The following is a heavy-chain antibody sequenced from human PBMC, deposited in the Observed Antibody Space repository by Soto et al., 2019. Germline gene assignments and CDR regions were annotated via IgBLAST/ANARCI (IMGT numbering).Heavy chain of an antibody. Sequence: GGSLRLSCAASGLTFSSYEMNLGRQAPGKGLEWVSYISNSGSTIYYADSVKGRFTISSDNAKNSLYLQMNSLRAEDTAVYYCASSITGTTFDYWGQGTLVTVSS. J-gene: IGHJ4*02. CDR1: GLTFSSYE. CDR2: ISNSGSTI. CDR3: ASSITGTTFDY. D-gene: IGHD1-7*01. V-gene: IGHV3-48*03.